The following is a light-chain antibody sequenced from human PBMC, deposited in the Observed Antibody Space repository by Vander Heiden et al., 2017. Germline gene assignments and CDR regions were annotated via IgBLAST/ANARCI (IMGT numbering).Light chain of an antibody. CDR2: AAS. V-gene: IGKV1-39*01. J-gene: IGKJ2*01. CDR3: QQSYSTPRRT. CDR1: QSISSY. Sequence: DIQMTQSPSSLSASVGDRVTITCRASQSISSYLNWYQQKPGKAPKLLIYAASSLQSGVPSRFSGSGSGTDCTLTISSLQPEDFATYYCQQSYSTPRRTFGQGTKLEIK.